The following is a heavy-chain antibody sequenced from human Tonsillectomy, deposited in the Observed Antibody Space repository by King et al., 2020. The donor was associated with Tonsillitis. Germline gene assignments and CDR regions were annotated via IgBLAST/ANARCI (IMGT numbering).Heavy chain of an antibody. Sequence: QLQESGPGLVKPSETLSLTCTVSGGSISSNSYYWGWIRQPPGKGLEWIGSIYYSGATYYNPSLKSRVTISVDTSKNQFSLKLNSVTAADSVVYYCARSWGLSTNWFDPWGQGTLVTVSS. V-gene: IGHV4-39*01. D-gene: IGHD7-27*01. CDR1: GGSISSNSYY. CDR3: ARSWGLSTNWFDP. CDR2: IYYSGAT. J-gene: IGHJ5*02.